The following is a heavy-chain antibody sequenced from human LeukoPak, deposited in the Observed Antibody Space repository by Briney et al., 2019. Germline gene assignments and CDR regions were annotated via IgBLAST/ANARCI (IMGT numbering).Heavy chain of an antibody. J-gene: IGHJ3*02. CDR1: GFTVSSNY. CDR2: IYSDGST. CDR3: ARDFYGDYSRAFDI. V-gene: IGHV3-53*05. Sequence: GGSLRLSCAASGFTVSSNYMSWVRQAPGKGLEWVSVIYSDGSTYYADSVKGRFTITRDNSKNTLSLQMNSLRSEDTAVYYCARDFYGDYSRAFDIWGQGTMVTVSS. D-gene: IGHD4-17*01.